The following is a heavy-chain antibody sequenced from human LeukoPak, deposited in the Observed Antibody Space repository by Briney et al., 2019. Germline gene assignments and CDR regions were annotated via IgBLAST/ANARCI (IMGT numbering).Heavy chain of an antibody. J-gene: IGHJ4*02. CDR3: ARAMRGSYDYFDY. Sequence: GGSLRLSCAASGFTFSSYAMHWVRQAPGKGLEWVAVISYDGSNKYYADSVKGRFTISRDNSKNTLYLQMNSLRAEDTAVYYCARAMRGSYDYFDYWGQGTLVTVSS. CDR2: ISYDGSNK. CDR1: GFTFSSYA. V-gene: IGHV3-30-3*01. D-gene: IGHD1-26*01.